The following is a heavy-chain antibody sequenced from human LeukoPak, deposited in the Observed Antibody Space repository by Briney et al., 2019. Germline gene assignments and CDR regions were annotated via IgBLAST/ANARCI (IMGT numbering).Heavy chain of an antibody. V-gene: IGHV4-39*01. J-gene: IGHJ5*02. CDR1: GGSIRSSYYY. Sequence: PSETLSLTCTVSGGSIRSSYYYWGWIRQPPGKGLEWIGSIYDSGSTYYNPSLKSRVTISVDTSKNQFSLKLNSVTAADTAVYYCATNFYGSGGFDPWGRGTLVTVSS. CDR2: IYDSGST. D-gene: IGHD3-10*01. CDR3: ATNFYGSGGFDP.